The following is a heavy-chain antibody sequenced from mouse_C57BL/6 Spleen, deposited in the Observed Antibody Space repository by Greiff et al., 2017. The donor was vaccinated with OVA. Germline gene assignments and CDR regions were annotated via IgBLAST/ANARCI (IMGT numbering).Heavy chain of an antibody. J-gene: IGHJ3*01. Sequence: QVQLQQPGAELVKPGASVKMSCKASGYTFTSYWITWVKQRPGQGLEWLGDIYPGSGSTNYNEKFKSKATLTVDTSSSTAYMQLSSLTSEDSAVYYCARGDYYDYDAWFAYWGQGTLVTVSA. D-gene: IGHD2-4*01. V-gene: IGHV1-55*01. CDR1: GYTFTSYW. CDR3: ARGDYYDYDAWFAY. CDR2: IYPGSGST.